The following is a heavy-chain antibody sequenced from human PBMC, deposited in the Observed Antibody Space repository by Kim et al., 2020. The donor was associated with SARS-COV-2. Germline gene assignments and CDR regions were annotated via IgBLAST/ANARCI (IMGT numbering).Heavy chain of an antibody. CDR1: GFTFSSYE. CDR3: ARGYIAVATNWCDP. V-gene: IGHV3-48*03. Sequence: GGSLRLSCAASGFTFSSYEMNWVRQAPGKGLEWVSYISSSGSTIYYADSVKGRFTISRDNSKNTLYLQMNSLRAEDTAVYYCARGYIAVATNWCDPWGQG. J-gene: IGHJ5*02. D-gene: IGHD6-19*01. CDR2: ISSSGSTI.